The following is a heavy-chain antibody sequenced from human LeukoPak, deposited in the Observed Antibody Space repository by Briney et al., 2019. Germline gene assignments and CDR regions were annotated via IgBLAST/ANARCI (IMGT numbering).Heavy chain of an antibody. Sequence: ASETLSLTCAVYGGSFSGYYWSWIRQPPGKGLEWIGEINHSGSTNYNPSPKSRVTISVDTSKNQFSLKLSSVTAADTAVYYCARLGDGYDKRTDYWGQGTLVTVSS. CDR1: GGSFSGYY. D-gene: IGHD5-12*01. V-gene: IGHV4-34*01. J-gene: IGHJ4*02. CDR3: ARLGDGYDKRTDY. CDR2: INHSGST.